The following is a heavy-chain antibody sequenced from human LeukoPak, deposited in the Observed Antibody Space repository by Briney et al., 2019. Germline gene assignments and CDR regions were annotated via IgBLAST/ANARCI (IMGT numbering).Heavy chain of an antibody. J-gene: IGHJ4*02. V-gene: IGHV4-38-2*02. Sequence: SETLCLTCTVSGYSISGFYFWGWLRQPPGKGLEWIGSMYHSGTTYYNPSLKSRVTISVDTSRNQFSLILTSLTAADTAVYYCARDQTYKLTPSYWGQGILVTVSS. D-gene: IGHD3-10*01. CDR2: MYHSGTT. CDR3: ARDQTYKLTPSY. CDR1: GYSISGFYF.